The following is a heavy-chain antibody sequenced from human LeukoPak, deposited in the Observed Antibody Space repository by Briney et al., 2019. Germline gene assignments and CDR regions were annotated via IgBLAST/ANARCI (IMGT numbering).Heavy chain of an antibody. D-gene: IGHD2-15*01. CDR2: IKQDGSEK. Sequence: GGSLRLSCAASGFTFSSYAMSWVRQAPGKGLEWVANIKQDGSEKYYVDSVKGRFTISRDNAKNSLYLQMNSLRAEDTAVYYCASEHTHWGQGTLVTVSS. J-gene: IGHJ4*02. CDR3: ASEHTH. CDR1: GFTFSSYA. V-gene: IGHV3-7*05.